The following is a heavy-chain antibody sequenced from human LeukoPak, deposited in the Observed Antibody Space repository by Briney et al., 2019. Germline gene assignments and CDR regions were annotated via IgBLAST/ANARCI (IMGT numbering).Heavy chain of an antibody. CDR2: IIPIVGTA. J-gene: IGHJ5*02. D-gene: IGHD2-2*01. Sequence: ASGKVSCKASGGTVISYAIRWVRQAPGQGGEWRGGIIPIVGTANYEKKFQGSVTITADQSTSTAYMQLSSLRSEDTAVYYCAREPSRAPAAISNPWGQGTLVTVSS. CDR1: GGTVISYA. V-gene: IGHV1-69*13. CDR3: AREPSRAPAAISNP.